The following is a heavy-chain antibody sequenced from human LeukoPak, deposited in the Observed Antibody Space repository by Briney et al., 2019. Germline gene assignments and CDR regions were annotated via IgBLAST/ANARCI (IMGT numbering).Heavy chain of an antibody. Sequence: GGSLRLSCAASGFTFSSYAMSWVRQAPGKGLEWVSAISGSGGSTYYADSVKGRFTISRDNSKNTLYLQMNSLRAEDTALYYCAKDVGTDWFGSPYGMDVWGQGTTVTVSS. CDR3: AKDVGTDWFGSPYGMDV. D-gene: IGHD3-9*01. CDR1: GFTFSSYA. V-gene: IGHV3-23*01. CDR2: ISGSGGST. J-gene: IGHJ6*02.